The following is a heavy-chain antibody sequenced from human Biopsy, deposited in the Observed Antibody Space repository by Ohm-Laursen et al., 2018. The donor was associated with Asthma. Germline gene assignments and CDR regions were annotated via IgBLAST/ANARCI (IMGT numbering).Heavy chain of an antibody. J-gene: IGHJ4*02. V-gene: IGHV4-59*01. D-gene: IGHD6-19*01. CDR2: IFYGGNS. CDR1: GDSISSYY. Sequence: GTLSLTCIVSGDSISSYYWSWIRQSPGKGLEWIGYIFYGGNSYYSSSLKSRVSISVDPSKKQFSLTLDSVTAADTAVYYCATYSTGWSGVEFWGQGTRVTVSS. CDR3: ATYSTGWSGVEF.